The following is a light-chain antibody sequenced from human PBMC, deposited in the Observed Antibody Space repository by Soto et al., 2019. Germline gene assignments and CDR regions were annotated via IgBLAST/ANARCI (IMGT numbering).Light chain of an antibody. J-gene: IGKJ1*01. Sequence: EIVLTQSAATLSLSPGEMATLSCRASQTVGGRYLAWYQQKPGQTPIVLIYGASTRAAGVPDRFSGSGSGTDFSLTILRLEPEDFAVYYCLQYVSSPWTFGQGTKVEV. CDR3: LQYVSSPWT. CDR1: QTVGGRY. V-gene: IGKV3-20*01. CDR2: GAS.